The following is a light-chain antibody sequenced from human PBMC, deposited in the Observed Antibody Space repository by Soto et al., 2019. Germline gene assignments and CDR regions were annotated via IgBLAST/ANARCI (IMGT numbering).Light chain of an antibody. CDR1: QRVSGGF. Sequence: DIVLTQSPVTLSLSPGERATLYCGASQRVSGGFLAWYQQKPGLAPRLILYDTSFRATGIPDRFSGSGSGTDVTLTIRRLYPEDFAVYYCQQYGSSPSFGQGTKVEIK. CDR3: QQYGSSPS. V-gene: IGKV3D-20*01. CDR2: DTS. J-gene: IGKJ1*01.